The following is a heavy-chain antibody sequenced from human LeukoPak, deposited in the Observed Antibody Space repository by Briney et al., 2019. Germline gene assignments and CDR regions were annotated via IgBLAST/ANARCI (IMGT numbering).Heavy chain of an antibody. CDR1: GSSISNYY. J-gene: IGHJ4*02. CDR2: IYYSGNT. V-gene: IGHV4-39*07. Sequence: TETLSLTCTVSGSSISNYYWGWIRQAPGKVLEWIGSIYYSGNTYYNSSLKSRVTISLDTSKNQFSLNLFSVTAADMAMYYCTRANGYGLFDYWGQGTLVTVSS. D-gene: IGHD3-10*01. CDR3: TRANGYGLFDY.